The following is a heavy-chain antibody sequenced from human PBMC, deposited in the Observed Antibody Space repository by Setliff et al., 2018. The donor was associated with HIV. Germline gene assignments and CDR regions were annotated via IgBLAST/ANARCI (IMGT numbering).Heavy chain of an antibody. Sequence: ASETLSLTCTVSGDSITSGSYYWTWIRQPAGKGLEWIGHIYTSGTTRYNASLQSRVAISLDTAKNHLSLKLSSVTAADTAVYYCARTLSNYYDTSGSPDWYFDLWGRGTLVTVSS. V-gene: IGHV4-61*09. J-gene: IGHJ2*01. CDR2: IYTSGTT. D-gene: IGHD3-22*01. CDR3: ARTLSNYYDTSGSPDWYFDL. CDR1: GDSITSGSYY.